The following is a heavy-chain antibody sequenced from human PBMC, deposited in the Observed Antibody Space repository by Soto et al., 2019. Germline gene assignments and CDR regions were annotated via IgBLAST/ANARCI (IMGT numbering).Heavy chain of an antibody. D-gene: IGHD3-22*01. CDR1: GFTFSSYS. V-gene: IGHV3-48*02. Sequence: GGSLRLSCAASGFTFSSYSMNWVRQAPGKGLEGGSYISSSNSTIYYADSVKGRFTISRDNAKNSLYLQMNSLRDEDTAVYYCARDRGRPYDSSGYYFYFDYWGQGTQVTVSP. CDR3: ARDRGRPYDSSGYYFYFDY. CDR2: ISSSNSTI. J-gene: IGHJ4*02.